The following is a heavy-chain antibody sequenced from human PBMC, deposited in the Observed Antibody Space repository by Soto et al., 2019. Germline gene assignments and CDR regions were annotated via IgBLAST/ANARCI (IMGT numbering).Heavy chain of an antibody. CDR1: GFTLSYYA. CDR3: AREGGGSYYYFDS. J-gene: IGHJ4*02. V-gene: IGHV3-30-3*01. CDR2: ISYDGNNK. D-gene: IGHD1-26*01. Sequence: GGSLRLSCAASGFTLSYYAIHWVRQAPGKGLEWVAVISYDGNNKYYADSVKGRLTISRDNSKETVNLQMNSLRIEDTAVYYCAREGGGSYYYFDSWGQGTLVTVSS.